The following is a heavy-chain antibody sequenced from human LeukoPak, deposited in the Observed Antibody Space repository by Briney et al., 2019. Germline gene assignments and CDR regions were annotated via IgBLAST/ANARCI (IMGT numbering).Heavy chain of an antibody. CDR1: GGSISSYY. D-gene: IGHD1-1*01. CDR3: ARGWVQLERHDAFDI. V-gene: IGHV4-34*01. Sequence: SETLSLTCTVSGGSISSYYWSWIRQPPGKGLEWIGEINHSGSTNYNPSLKSRVTISVDTSKYQFSLKLSSVTAADTAVYYCARGWVQLERHDAFDIWGQGTMVTVSS. J-gene: IGHJ3*02. CDR2: INHSGST.